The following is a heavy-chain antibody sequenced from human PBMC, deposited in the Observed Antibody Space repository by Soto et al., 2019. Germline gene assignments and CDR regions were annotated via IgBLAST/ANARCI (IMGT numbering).Heavy chain of an antibody. J-gene: IGHJ6*02. CDR3: ATGTTGTTYHYYYYYGMDV. CDR2: INPNSGGT. D-gene: IGHD1-1*01. CDR1: GYTFTGYY. Sequence: ASVKVSCKASGYTFTGYYMHWVRQAPGQGLEWMGWINPNSGGTNYAQKFQGRVTMTRDTSISTACMELSRLRSDDTAVYYCATGTTGTTYHYYYYYGMDVWGQGTTVTVSS. V-gene: IGHV1-2*02.